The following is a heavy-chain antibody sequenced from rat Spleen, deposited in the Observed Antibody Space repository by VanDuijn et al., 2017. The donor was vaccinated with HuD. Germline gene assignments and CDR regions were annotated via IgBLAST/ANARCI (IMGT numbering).Heavy chain of an antibody. CDR3: ARLGIAAIGNWFGY. CDR2: IRFAGSST. Sequence: EVQLVESGGDLVQPGRSLKLSCAASGVTFSNDGMAWVRQAPTKGLEWVATIRFAGSSTFYRDSVKGRFTISRDNAKNTLFLQMHSLRSEDTATYYCARLGIAAIGNWFGYWGQGTLVTVSS. D-gene: IGHD1-2*01. J-gene: IGHJ3*01. CDR1: GVTFSNDG. V-gene: IGHV5-29*01.